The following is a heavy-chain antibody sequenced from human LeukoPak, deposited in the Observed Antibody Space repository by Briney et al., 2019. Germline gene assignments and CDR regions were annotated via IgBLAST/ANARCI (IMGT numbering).Heavy chain of an antibody. Sequence: PSETLSLTCTVSGGSISSSSYYWGWIRQPPGKGLEWIGSIYYSGSTYYNPSLKSRVTISVDTSKNQFSLKLSSVTAADTAVYYCARESYLTMATVPFDYWGQGTLATVSS. CDR1: GGSISSSSYY. J-gene: IGHJ4*02. CDR3: ARESYLTMATVPFDY. D-gene: IGHD5-24*01. V-gene: IGHV4-39*02. CDR2: IYYSGST.